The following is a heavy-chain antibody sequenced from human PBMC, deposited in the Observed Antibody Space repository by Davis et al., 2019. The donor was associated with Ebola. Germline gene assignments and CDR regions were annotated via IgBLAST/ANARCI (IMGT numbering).Heavy chain of an antibody. Sequence: PGGSLRLSCAASGFTFSTYAMHWVRQAPGKGLEWVAIISYDGSNKYYADSVKGRFTISRDNSKNTLYLQMNSLRAEDTAVYYCARGGDIVVVVVADYYGMDVWDKGTTVTVSS. CDR3: ARGGDIVVVVVADYYGMDV. CDR1: GFTFSTYA. CDR2: ISYDGSNK. D-gene: IGHD2-15*01. V-gene: IGHV3-30-3*01. J-gene: IGHJ6*04.